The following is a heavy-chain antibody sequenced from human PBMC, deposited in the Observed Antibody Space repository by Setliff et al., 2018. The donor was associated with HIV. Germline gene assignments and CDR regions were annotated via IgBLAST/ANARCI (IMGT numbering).Heavy chain of an antibody. V-gene: IGHV1-69*13. D-gene: IGHD2-2*01. CDR1: GGSFSSYA. J-gene: IGHJ4*02. Sequence: SVKVSCKASGGSFSSYAITWVQQAPGQRLEWMGGIIPIFGTANYAQKFQGRVTITADESTSTAYMELSSLTSEDTAVYYCARVKRTSAYDYWGQGTLVTVSS. CDR2: IIPIFGTA. CDR3: ARVKRTSAYDY.